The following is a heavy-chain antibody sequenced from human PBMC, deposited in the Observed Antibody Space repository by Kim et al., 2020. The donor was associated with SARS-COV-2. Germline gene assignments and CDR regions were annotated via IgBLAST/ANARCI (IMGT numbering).Heavy chain of an antibody. V-gene: IGHV4-59*09. CDR3: ARGPAATYYYGMDV. J-gene: IGHJ6*02. Sequence: NPSRKSRVTITVDKSKNQLSRKLSSVTAADTAVYYCARGPAATYYYGMDVWGQGTTVTVSS. D-gene: IGHD2-2*01.